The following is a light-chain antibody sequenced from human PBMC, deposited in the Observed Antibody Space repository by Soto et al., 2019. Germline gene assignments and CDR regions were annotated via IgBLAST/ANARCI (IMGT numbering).Light chain of an antibody. J-gene: IGKJ1*01. CDR3: QQYGNSPPWT. V-gene: IGKV3-20*01. CDR1: QSVSSY. CDR2: DAS. Sequence: EIVLSQSPGTLSLSPGERATLSCRASQSVSSYLAWYQQKPGQAPRLLIYDASNRATGIPARFSGSGSGTDFTLTISRLEPEDFAVYYCQQYGNSPPWTFGQGTKVDIK.